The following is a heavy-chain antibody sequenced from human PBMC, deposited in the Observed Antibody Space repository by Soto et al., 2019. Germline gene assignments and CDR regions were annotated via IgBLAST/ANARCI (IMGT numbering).Heavy chain of an antibody. V-gene: IGHV5-10-1*01. CDR1: GYSFTSYW. CDR2: IDPGDSYT. J-gene: IGHJ6*02. Sequence: GESLKISCKGSGYSFTSYWISWVRQMPGKGLEWMGRIDPGDSYTNYSPSFQGHVTISADKSISTAYLQWSSLKASDTAMYYCARHGTGYNVASLPNYGMDVWGQGTTVTVSS. CDR3: ARHGTGYNVASLPNYGMDV. D-gene: IGHD5-12*01.